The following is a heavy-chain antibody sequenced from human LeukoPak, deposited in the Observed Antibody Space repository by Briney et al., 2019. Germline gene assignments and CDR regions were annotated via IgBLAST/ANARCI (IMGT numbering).Heavy chain of an antibody. CDR1: GGSISRGTYY. J-gene: IGHJ4*02. V-gene: IGHV4-61*02. CDR3: ARENPERVSYGSGSYIAY. D-gene: IGHD3-10*01. Sequence: SETLSLTCTVSGGSISRGTYYWSWIRQPAGKGLEWTGRIDSSGTINYNSSLKSRVTILVDTFRNQFSLRLTSVTAADTAVYYCARENPERVSYGSGSYIAYWGQGTLVTVSS. CDR2: IDSSGTI.